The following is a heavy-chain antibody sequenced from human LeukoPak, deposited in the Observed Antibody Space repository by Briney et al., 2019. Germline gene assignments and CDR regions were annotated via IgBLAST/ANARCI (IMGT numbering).Heavy chain of an antibody. J-gene: IGHJ4*02. CDR2: ISGGGVDT. CDR3: AKRGESCSSTNCLKYYFDY. V-gene: IGHV3-23*01. CDR1: GFTFSSFA. D-gene: IGHD2-2*01. Sequence: GVSLRLSCAASGFTFSSFAMSWVRQAPGKGLEWVSAISGGGVDTYYADSVKGRFTISRDNSKNTLYLQMNSLRAEDTAVYYCAKRGESCSSTNCLKYYFDYWGQGTLVTVSS.